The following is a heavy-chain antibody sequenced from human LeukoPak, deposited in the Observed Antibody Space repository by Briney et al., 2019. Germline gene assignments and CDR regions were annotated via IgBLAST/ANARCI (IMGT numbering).Heavy chain of an antibody. CDR3: AKDAVAPGSGGDYFDY. CDR1: GFTFSSYA. CDR2: MTRTGTT. D-gene: IGHD3-10*01. J-gene: IGHJ4*02. Sequence: PGGSLRLSCAASGFTFSSYAMSWVRQAPGKGLEWVSVMTRTGTTYYADSVKGRLTISRDNSKNTLYLQMNSLRAEDTAVYSCAKDAVAPGSGGDYFDYWGQGTLVTVSS. V-gene: IGHV3-23*01.